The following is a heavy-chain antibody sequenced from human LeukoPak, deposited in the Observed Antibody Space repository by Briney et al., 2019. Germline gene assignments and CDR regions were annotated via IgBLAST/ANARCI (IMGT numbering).Heavy chain of an antibody. Sequence: PGGSLRLSCAASGFTFSSYGMHWVRQAPGKGLEWVAIIWYDGSNKYYADSVKGRLTISRDNSKNTLSLQMNSLRAEDTAVYYCARDTYESAEFDYWGQGTLVTVSS. CDR1: GFTFSSYG. V-gene: IGHV3-33*01. D-gene: IGHD3-3*01. J-gene: IGHJ4*02. CDR2: IWYDGSNK. CDR3: ARDTYESAEFDY.